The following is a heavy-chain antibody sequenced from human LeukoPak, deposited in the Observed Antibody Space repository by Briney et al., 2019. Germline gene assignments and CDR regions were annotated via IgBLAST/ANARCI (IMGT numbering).Heavy chain of an antibody. Sequence: GGSLRLSCTASGFTFSNFGMAWVRQAPGKGLEWVSSISDTGGDTYYADSVKGRFTVSRDNSKNTLYLQMNGLRAEDTAVYYCAKDLYSSGWYAIFDYWGQGTLVTVSS. V-gene: IGHV3-23*01. CDR1: GFTFSNFG. J-gene: IGHJ4*02. D-gene: IGHD6-19*01. CDR2: ISDTGGDT. CDR3: AKDLYSSGWYAIFDY.